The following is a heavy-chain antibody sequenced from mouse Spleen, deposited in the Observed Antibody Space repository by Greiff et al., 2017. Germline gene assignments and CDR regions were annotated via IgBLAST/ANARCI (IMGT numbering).Heavy chain of an antibody. D-gene: IGHD2-4*01. J-gene: IGHJ3*01. CDR3: ARVSMITTREFAY. Sequence: VQLQQPGAELVKPGASVKLSCKASGYTFTSYWMHWVKQRPGQGLEWIGMIHPNSGSTNYNEKFKSKATLTVDKSSSTAYMQLSSLTSEDSAVYYCARVSMITTREFAYWGQGTLVTVSA. V-gene: IGHV1-64*01. CDR2: IHPNSGST. CDR1: GYTFTSYW.